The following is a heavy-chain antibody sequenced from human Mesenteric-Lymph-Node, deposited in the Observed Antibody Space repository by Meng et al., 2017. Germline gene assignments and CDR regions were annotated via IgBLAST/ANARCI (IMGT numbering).Heavy chain of an antibody. J-gene: IGHJ4*02. V-gene: IGHV3-53*01. CDR3: ARGLLWFGESDN. CDR2: IYSDGST. CDR1: GFTVSSTY. Sequence: VQWVGSGGGVVQPGRSLRLSCAASGFTVSSTYMSWVRQAPGKGLEWVSIIYSDGSTYYADSLKGRFTIPRDNSNNTLYLQINNLRAEDTAVYYCARGLLWFGESDNWGQGTLVTVSS. D-gene: IGHD3-10*01.